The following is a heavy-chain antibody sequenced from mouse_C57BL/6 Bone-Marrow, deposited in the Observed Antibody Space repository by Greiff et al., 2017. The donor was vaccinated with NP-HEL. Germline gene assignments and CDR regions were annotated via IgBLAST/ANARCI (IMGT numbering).Heavy chain of an antibody. CDR1: GYTFTSYW. J-gene: IGHJ1*03. CDR3: ARRITTVVAKYFDV. Sequence: VQLQQSGAELVKPGASVKLSCKASGYTFTSYWMHWVKQRPGQGLEWIGMIHPTSGSTNYNEKFKSKATLTVDKSSITAYMQLSSLTSEDSAVYYCARRITTVVAKYFDVWGTGTTVTVSS. V-gene: IGHV1-64*01. CDR2: IHPTSGST. D-gene: IGHD1-1*01.